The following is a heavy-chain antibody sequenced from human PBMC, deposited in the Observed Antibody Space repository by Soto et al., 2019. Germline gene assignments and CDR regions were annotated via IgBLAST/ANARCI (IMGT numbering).Heavy chain of an antibody. CDR2: IYYSGST. CDR1: GGSISSSSYY. CDR3: ARERRDIAAFDY. Sequence: PSETLSLTCTVSGGSISSSSYYWGWIRQPPGKGLEWIGSIYYSGSTYYNPSLKSRVTISVDTSKNQFSLKLSSVTAADTAVYYCARERRDIAAFDYWGQGTLVTVSS. D-gene: IGHD6-13*01. V-gene: IGHV4-39*02. J-gene: IGHJ4*02.